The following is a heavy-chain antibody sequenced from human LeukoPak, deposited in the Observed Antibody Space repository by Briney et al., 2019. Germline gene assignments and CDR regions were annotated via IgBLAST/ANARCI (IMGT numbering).Heavy chain of an antibody. V-gene: IGHV3-7*01. CDR1: GFTFSSYW. CDR2: IKQDGSEK. CDR3: ARVFLYYDSSESWFDP. Sequence: PGESLRLSCAASGFTFSSYWMSWVRQAPGKGLEWVANIKQDGSEKYYVDSVKGRFTISRDNAKNSLYLQMNSLRAEDTAVYYCARVFLYYDSSESWFDPWGQGTLVTVSS. D-gene: IGHD3-22*01. J-gene: IGHJ5*02.